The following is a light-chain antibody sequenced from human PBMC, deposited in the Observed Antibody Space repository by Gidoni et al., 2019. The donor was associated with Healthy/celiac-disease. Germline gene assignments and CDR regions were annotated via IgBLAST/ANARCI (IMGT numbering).Light chain of an antibody. Sequence: DIVLTQSPGTLSLSPGERATLSCRASQSVSSSYLAWYQQKPGQAPRLLIYGASSRATGIPDRFSGSGSGTDFTLTISRLEPEDFAVYYCQQYGSSPLWTFXQXTKVEIK. CDR1: QSVSSSY. V-gene: IGKV3-20*01. J-gene: IGKJ1*01. CDR3: QQYGSSPLWT. CDR2: GAS.